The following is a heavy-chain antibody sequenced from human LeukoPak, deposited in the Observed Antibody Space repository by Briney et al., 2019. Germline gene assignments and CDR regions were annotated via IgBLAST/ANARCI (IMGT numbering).Heavy chain of an antibody. V-gene: IGHV3-30*18. CDR3: AKVLRYFGLWDAFDI. CDR2: ISYDGSNK. J-gene: IGHJ3*02. D-gene: IGHD3-9*01. CDR1: GFTFSSYG. Sequence: SGGSLRLSCAASGFTFSSYGMHWVRQAPGKGLEWVAVISYDGSNKYYADSVKGRFTISRDNSKNTLYLQMNSLRAEDTAVYYCAKVLRYFGLWDAFDIWGQGTMVTVSS.